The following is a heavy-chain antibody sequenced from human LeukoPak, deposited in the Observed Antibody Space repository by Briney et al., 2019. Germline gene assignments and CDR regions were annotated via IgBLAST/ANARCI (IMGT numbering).Heavy chain of an antibody. CDR2: ISYDGSNK. D-gene: IGHD3-22*01. V-gene: IGHV3-30*04. CDR3: ARGKYYYDSSGYYYGPNDAFDI. Sequence: GGSLRLSCAASGFTFSSYAMHWVRQAPGKGLEWVAVISYDGSNKYYADSVKGRFTISRDNSKNTLYLQMNSLRAEDTAVYYCARGKYYYDSSGYYYGPNDAFDIWGQGTMVTVSS. J-gene: IGHJ3*02. CDR1: GFTFSSYA.